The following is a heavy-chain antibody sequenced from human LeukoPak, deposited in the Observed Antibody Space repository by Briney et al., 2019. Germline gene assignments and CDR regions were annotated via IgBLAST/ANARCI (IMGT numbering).Heavy chain of an antibody. CDR3: ARGAFHGYYGSSAYDAFDI. CDR2: IIPIFGTA. CDR1: GGTFSSYA. J-gene: IGHJ3*02. D-gene: IGHD3-22*01. V-gene: IGHV1-69*05. Sequence: SVKVSYKASGGTFSSYAISWVRQAPGQGLEWMGGIIPIFGTANYAQKFQGRVTINTDESTSTAYMELSSLRSEDTAVYYCARGAFHGYYGSSAYDAFDIWGQGTVVTVSS.